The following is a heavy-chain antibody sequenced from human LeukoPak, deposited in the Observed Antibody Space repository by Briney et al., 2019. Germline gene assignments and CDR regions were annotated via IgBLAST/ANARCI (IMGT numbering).Heavy chain of an antibody. CDR3: AKTTGGNAYDYVDY. J-gene: IGHJ4*02. CDR2: TSGSGSSA. CDR1: GFTFSSYG. D-gene: IGHD4/OR15-4a*01. V-gene: IGHV3-23*01. Sequence: GRSLRLSCAASGFTFSSYGMNWVRQAPGKGLEWVSATSGSGSSANYSDSVKGRFTISRDNSKNTLYLQMNSLRAEDTAVYYCAKTTGGNAYDYVDYWGQGTLVTVSS.